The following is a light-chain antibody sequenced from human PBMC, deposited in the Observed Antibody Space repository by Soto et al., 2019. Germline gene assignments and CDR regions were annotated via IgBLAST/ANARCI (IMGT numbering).Light chain of an antibody. Sequence: EIVLTQSPGTLSLSPGERATLSCRASQSVSKNFLAWYQQKPGQAPRLLIHDASSRATGIPDRFSGSGSGTDFTLNISRLEPEDFAMYYCQQCSTSPLTFGGGTKVEIK. CDR2: DAS. CDR3: QQCSTSPLT. J-gene: IGKJ4*01. V-gene: IGKV3-20*01. CDR1: QSVSKNF.